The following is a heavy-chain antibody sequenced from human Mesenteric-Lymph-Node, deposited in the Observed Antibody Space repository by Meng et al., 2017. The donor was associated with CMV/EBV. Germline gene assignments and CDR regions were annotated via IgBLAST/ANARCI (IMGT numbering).Heavy chain of an antibody. J-gene: IGHJ5*02. Sequence: GESLKISCAASGFTFSSYGMHWVRQAPGKGLEWVAFIRYDGSNKYYADSVKGRFTISRDNSKNTLYLQMNSLRAEDTAVYYCAREELNWFDPWGQGTLVTVSS. V-gene: IGHV3-30*02. CDR3: AREELNWFDP. CDR1: GFTFSSYG. CDR2: IRYDGSNK. D-gene: IGHD1-26*01.